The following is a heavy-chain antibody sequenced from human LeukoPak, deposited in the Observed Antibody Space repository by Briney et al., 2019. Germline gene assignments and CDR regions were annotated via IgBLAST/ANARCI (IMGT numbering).Heavy chain of an antibody. J-gene: IGHJ6*03. V-gene: IGHV1-2*02. D-gene: IGHD3-10*01. CDR3: ARAGVYYYGSGSSYYYYYYMDV. Sequence: VASVKVSCEASGYTFTGYYMHWVRQAPGQGLEWMGWINPNSGGTNYAQKFQGRVTMTRDTSISTSYMELSRLRSDDTAVYYCARAGVYYYGSGSSYYYYYYMDVWGKGTTVTISS. CDR1: GYTFTGYY. CDR2: INPNSGGT.